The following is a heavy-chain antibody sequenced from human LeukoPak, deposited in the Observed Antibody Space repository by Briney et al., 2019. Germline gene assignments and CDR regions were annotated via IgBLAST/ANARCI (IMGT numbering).Heavy chain of an antibody. CDR3: AREQPYFDY. CDR2: IYYSGST. CDR1: GGSISSSSYY. J-gene: IGHJ4*02. D-gene: IGHD1-1*01. Sequence: PSETLSLTCTVSGGSISSSSYYWGWIRQPPGKGLEWIGSIYYSGSTYYNPSLKSRVTISVDTSKNQFSLKLSSVTAADTAVYYCAREQPYFDYWGQGTLVTVSS. V-gene: IGHV4-39*02.